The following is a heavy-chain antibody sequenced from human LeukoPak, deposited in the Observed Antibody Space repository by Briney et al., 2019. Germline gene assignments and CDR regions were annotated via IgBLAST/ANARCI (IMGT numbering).Heavy chain of an antibody. V-gene: IGHV4-59*08. CDR3: ARLGMIRGVIITSIGYYFDY. CDR1: GGPISSYY. CDR2: IFDSGSA. J-gene: IGHJ4*02. Sequence: SETLPLTCTVSGGPISSYYWGWIRQPPEKGLQWIGYIFDSGSATYNPSLKSRVTISLDTPKNQISLKLSSVTAADTAVYYCARLGMIRGVIITSIGYYFDYWGQGTLVTVSS. D-gene: IGHD3-10*01.